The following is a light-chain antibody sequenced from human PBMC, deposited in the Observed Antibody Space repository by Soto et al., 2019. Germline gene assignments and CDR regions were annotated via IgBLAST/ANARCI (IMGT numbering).Light chain of an antibody. CDR3: QSHDSSLHASV. CDR1: SSSIGASYD. V-gene: IGLV1-40*01. Sequence: QSVLTQPPSVSGAPGQRVTISCTGSSSSIGASYDVHWYLQLPGTAPKLLIYGNTNRPSGVPDRFSGSKSGSSASLAITGLQAEDEADYYCQSHDSSLHASVFGTGTKVTVL. CDR2: GNT. J-gene: IGLJ1*01.